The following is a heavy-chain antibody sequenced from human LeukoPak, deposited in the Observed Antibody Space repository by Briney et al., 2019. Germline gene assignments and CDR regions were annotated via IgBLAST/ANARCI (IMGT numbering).Heavy chain of an antibody. J-gene: IGHJ6*03. Sequence: SETLSLTCAVYGGSLSAYYWTWIRQPPGKGLEWIGEINHGGSTNYNPSLKSRVTISIDTSKNQFSLKLSSVTAADTAVYYCARHHSMVRGVIPHPSYMDVWGKGTTVTISS. V-gene: IGHV4-34*01. D-gene: IGHD3-10*01. CDR2: INHGGST. CDR3: ARHHSMVRGVIPHPSYMDV. CDR1: GGSLSAYY.